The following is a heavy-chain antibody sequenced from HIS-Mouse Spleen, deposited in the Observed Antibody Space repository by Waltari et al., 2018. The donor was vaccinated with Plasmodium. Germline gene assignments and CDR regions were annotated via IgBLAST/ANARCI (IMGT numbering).Heavy chain of an antibody. CDR1: GFTFGDYA. D-gene: IGHD3-22*01. J-gene: IGHJ6*02. CDR2: IRSKAYGGTT. CDR3: TRGSSGYYYTYYYGMDV. Sequence: ESGGGLVKPGRSLRLSCTASGFTFGDYAMSWFRQAPGKGLEWVGFIRSKAYGGTTEYAASVKGRFTISRDDSKSIAYLQMNSLKTEDTAVYYCTRGSSGYYYTYYYGMDVWGQGTTVTVSS. V-gene: IGHV3-49*05.